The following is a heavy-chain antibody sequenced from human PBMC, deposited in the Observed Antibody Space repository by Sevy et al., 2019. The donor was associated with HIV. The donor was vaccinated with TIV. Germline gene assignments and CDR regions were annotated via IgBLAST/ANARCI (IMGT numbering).Heavy chain of an antibody. CDR3: ARVPISRRTYSSSWYYDY. CDR1: GYTFTSYY. V-gene: IGHV1-46*03. D-gene: IGHD6-13*01. CDR2: INPSGGSK. J-gene: IGHJ4*02. Sequence: ASVKVSCKVSGYTFTSYYMHWVRQAPGQGLEWMGIINPSGGSKSYAQKFQGRVTMTRDTSTSTVYMELSSLRSEDTAVYYCARVPISRRTYSSSWYYDYWGQGTLVTVSS.